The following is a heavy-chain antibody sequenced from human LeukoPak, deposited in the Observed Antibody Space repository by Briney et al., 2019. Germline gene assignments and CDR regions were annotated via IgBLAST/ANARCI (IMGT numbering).Heavy chain of an antibody. V-gene: IGHV3-23*01. CDR3: AKAPVATCSGAYCYPFDY. Sequence: GGSLRLSCAASGFTFDDYAMHWVRQAPGKGLEWVSAISVSGNTYHADSVKGRFTISRDSSKNTLYLQMNRLRAEDAAVYYCAKAPVATCSGAYCYPFDYWGQGTLVTVSS. D-gene: IGHD2-21*01. J-gene: IGHJ4*02. CDR1: GFTFDDYA. CDR2: ISVSGNT.